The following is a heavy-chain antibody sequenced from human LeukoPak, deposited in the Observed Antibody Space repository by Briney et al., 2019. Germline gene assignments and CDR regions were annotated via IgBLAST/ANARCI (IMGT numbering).Heavy chain of an antibody. V-gene: IGHV3-23*01. CDR1: GFTFSSYA. CDR2: CSASSSRT. J-gene: IGHJ4*02. D-gene: IGHD3-22*01. Sequence: GGSLRLSCAASGFTFSSYAMSWVGQAPGKGRGWVSACSASSSRTSYADSVKGRFTISRDSSKNTLYLQMNSLRVDDAAVYYCARGSGFFLDFDYWGQGTLVTVSS. CDR3: ARGSGFFLDFDY.